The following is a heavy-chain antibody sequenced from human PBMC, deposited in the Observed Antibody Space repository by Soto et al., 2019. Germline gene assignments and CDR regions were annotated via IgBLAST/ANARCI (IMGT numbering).Heavy chain of an antibody. D-gene: IGHD5-18*01. CDR2: IYYSGST. V-gene: IGHV4-39*01. CDR3: ARPNTEPNTFDY. Sequence: QLQLQESGPGLVKPSETLSLTCTVSGGSISSSSYYWGWIRQPPGKGLEWIGSIYYSGSTYYNPSLKSRVTISVDTSKNQFSLKLSSVTAADTAVYYCARPNTEPNTFDYWGQGTLVTVSS. CDR1: GGSISSSSYY. J-gene: IGHJ4*02.